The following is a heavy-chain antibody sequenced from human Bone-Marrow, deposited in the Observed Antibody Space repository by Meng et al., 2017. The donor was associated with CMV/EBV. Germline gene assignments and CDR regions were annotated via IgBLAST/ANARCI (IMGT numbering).Heavy chain of an antibody. V-gene: IGHV1-2*02. Sequence: HWTRQAPGQGLEWMGWINPNSGGTNYAQKFQGRVTMTRDTSTSTVYMELSSLRSEDTAVYYCAIPTYDFWSGYSSFDYWGQGTLVTVSS. D-gene: IGHD3-3*01. CDR3: AIPTYDFWSGYSSFDY. CDR2: INPNSGGT. J-gene: IGHJ4*02.